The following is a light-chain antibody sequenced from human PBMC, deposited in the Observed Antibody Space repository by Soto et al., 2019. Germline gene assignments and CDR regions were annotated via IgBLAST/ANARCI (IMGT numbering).Light chain of an antibody. Sequence: EIVLTQSPATLSLSPGERATLSCRASQSLSSYLAWYQQKPGQAPRLLIYDASNRATGVPARFSGSGSGTDFTLTISSLEPEDVAVSYWQQRSNWPRTFGQGTKVEIK. CDR2: DAS. CDR1: QSLSSY. V-gene: IGKV3-11*01. CDR3: QQRSNWPRT. J-gene: IGKJ1*01.